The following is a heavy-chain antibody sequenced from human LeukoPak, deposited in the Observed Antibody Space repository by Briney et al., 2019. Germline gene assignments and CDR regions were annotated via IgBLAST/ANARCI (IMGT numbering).Heavy chain of an antibody. D-gene: IGHD2-2*01. Sequence: GGSLRLSCAASGFTFSSYAMSWVRQAPGKGLEWVSAIGGSGGRTNYADSVKGRFTISRDNSKNTLYLQMNSLRAEDTAVYYCAKWDCSSTSGPLLCNAFDIWGQGTMVTVSS. J-gene: IGHJ3*02. CDR2: IGGSGGRT. V-gene: IGHV3-23*01. CDR3: AKWDCSSTSGPLLCNAFDI. CDR1: GFTFSSYA.